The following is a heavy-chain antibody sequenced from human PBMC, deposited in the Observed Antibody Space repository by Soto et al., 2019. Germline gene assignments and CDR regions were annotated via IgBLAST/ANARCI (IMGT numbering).Heavy chain of an antibody. V-gene: IGHV1-18*04. CDR2: ISAYNGNT. J-gene: IGHJ4*02. D-gene: IGHD3-3*01. CDR3: ARETQDQTITIFGVVNPHFDY. Sequence: ASVKVSCKTSGDSFTGYSVHWVRQAPGHGLEWMGWISAYNGNTNYAQKLQGRVTMTTDTSTSTAYMELRSLRSDDTAVYYCARETQDQTITIFGVVNPHFDYWGQGTLVTVSS. CDR1: GDSFTGYS.